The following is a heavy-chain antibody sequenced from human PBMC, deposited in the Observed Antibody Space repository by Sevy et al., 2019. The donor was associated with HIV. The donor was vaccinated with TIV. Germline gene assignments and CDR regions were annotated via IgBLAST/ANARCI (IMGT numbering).Heavy chain of an antibody. CDR3: VGLFLSYRSGWSYFDY. Sequence: GGSLRLSCAISGFTVNDKYIIWVRQAPGKGLEWVSVIFSSGSTYYADSAKGRFPISRDNSKNTVDLQMNSVRAEDTAVYYCVGLFLSYRSGWSYFDYWGQGTLVTVSS. CDR1: GFTVNDKY. CDR2: IFSSGST. V-gene: IGHV3-66*02. J-gene: IGHJ4*02. D-gene: IGHD6-19*01.